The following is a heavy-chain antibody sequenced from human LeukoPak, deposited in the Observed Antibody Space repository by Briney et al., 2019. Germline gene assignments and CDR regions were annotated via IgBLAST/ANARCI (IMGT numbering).Heavy chain of an antibody. J-gene: IGHJ3*02. CDR2: IYTSGST. Sequence: SETLSLTCTVSGGSISSYYWSWIRQPAGKGLEWIGRIYTSGSTNYNPSLKSRVTMSVDTSKNQFSLKLSSVTAADTAVYYCARLLDDSSGYDAFDIWGQGTMVTVSS. V-gene: IGHV4-4*07. CDR1: GGSISSYY. D-gene: IGHD3-22*01. CDR3: ARLLDDSSGYDAFDI.